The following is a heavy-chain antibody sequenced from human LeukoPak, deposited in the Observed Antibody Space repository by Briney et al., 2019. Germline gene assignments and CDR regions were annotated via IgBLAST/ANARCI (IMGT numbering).Heavy chain of an antibody. J-gene: IGHJ4*02. Sequence: PSETLSLTCTVSGGSISSSSYYWGWIRQPPGKGLEWIGSIYYSGSTYYNPSLKSRVTISVDTTKNQFSLKLSSVTAADTAVYYCAAGDPGCFDYWGQGTLVTVSS. CDR3: AAGDPGCFDY. CDR1: GGSISSSSYY. V-gene: IGHV4-39*01. CDR2: IYYSGST. D-gene: IGHD3-10*01.